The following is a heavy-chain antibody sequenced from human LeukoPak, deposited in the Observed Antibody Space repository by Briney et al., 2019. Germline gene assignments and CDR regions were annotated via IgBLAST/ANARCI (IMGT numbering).Heavy chain of an antibody. Sequence: GASLRLSCAASGFTFSNAWMSWVRQAPGKGLEWVGLYKYKTDGGTTDYGAPVKGRFTISRDDSKNTLYLQMNSLKTEDTAVYYCTTEVGYYYDCNWFDPWGQGTLVTVSS. V-gene: IGHV3-15*01. D-gene: IGHD3-22*01. J-gene: IGHJ5*02. CDR2: YKYKTDGGTT. CDR3: TTEVGYYYDCNWFDP. CDR1: GFTFSNAW.